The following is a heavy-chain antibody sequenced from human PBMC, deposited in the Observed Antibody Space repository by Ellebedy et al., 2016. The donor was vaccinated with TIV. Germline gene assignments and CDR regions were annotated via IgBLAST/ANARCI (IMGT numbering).Heavy chain of an antibody. D-gene: IGHD1-26*01. CDR1: GYTFTSYG. CDR2: INPSGGNT. V-gene: IGHV1-46*01. Sequence: ASVKVSCKASGYTFTSYGIHWVRQAPGQGLEWMGIINPSGGNTNFAQKFQGRVTLTSDTSTSTVYMELSSLRSEDTAVYYCARDLPLHGIDPWGQGTLVTVSS. CDR3: ARDLPLHGIDP. J-gene: IGHJ5*02.